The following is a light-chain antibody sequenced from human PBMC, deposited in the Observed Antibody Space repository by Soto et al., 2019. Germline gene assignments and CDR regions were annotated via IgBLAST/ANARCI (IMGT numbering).Light chain of an antibody. CDR2: GAS. CDR3: QQYHTGPIT. V-gene: IGKV3-15*01. CDR1: QGVSRK. J-gene: IGKJ4*01. Sequence: DIDMTQSPATLSVAPGERVTFSCRASQGVSRKLAWYQHKPSQAPRRLISGASTGATGLPASFSGSGFGTEFTVIISSLQSEVCGIYYCQQYHTGPITFGGGTKVDIK.